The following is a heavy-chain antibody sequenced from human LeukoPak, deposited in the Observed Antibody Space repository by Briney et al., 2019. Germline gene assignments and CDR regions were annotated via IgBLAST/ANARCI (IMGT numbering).Heavy chain of an antibody. CDR2: INPNSGGT. CDR1: GYTFTGYY. J-gene: IGHJ3*02. D-gene: IGHD3-3*01. Sequence: EASVKVSCKASGYTFTGYYMHWVRQAPGQGLEWMGWINPNSGGTNYAQKFQGRVTMTRDTSISTAYMELSRLRSDDTAVYYCARDRKGYDFWSGSLDAFDIWGQGTMVTVSS. V-gene: IGHV1-2*02. CDR3: ARDRKGYDFWSGSLDAFDI.